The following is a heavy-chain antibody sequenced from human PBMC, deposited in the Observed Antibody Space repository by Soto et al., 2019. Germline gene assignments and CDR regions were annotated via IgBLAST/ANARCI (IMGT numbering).Heavy chain of an antibody. CDR2: LSYLGTT. J-gene: IGHJ4*02. CDR3: AKGRYDSGWYEEHL. Sequence: XATLALTSTVSNDSIRSGTYYGAWIRQPPGRGLEWMGSLSYLGTTDYNPSLKSRVTISKDASKNQFSLKLTSVTAADTAVYYCAKGRYDSGWYEEHLWGRGTLVTVSS. V-gene: IGHV4-39*01. D-gene: IGHD6-19*01. CDR1: NDSIRSGTYY.